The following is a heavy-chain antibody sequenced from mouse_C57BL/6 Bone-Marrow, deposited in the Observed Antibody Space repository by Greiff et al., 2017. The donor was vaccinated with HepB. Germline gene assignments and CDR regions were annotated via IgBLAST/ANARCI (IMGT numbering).Heavy chain of an antibody. Sequence: DVQLQESGAELVRPGASVKLSCTASGFNIKDDYMHWVKQRPEQGLEWIGWIDPENGDTEYASKFQGKATITADTSSNTAYLQLSSLTSEDTAVYYCTPRAYYFDYWGQGTTLTVSS. J-gene: IGHJ2*01. CDR3: TPRAYYFDY. CDR1: GFNIKDDY. V-gene: IGHV14-4*01. D-gene: IGHD3-1*01. CDR2: IDPENGDT.